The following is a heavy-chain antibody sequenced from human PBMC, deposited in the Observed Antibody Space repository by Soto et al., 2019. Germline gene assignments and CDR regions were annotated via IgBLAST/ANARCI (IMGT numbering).Heavy chain of an antibody. CDR2: IYSGGST. CDR1: GFTVSSNY. V-gene: IGHV3-66*01. D-gene: IGHD2-2*01. Sequence: PGGSLRLSCAASGFTVSSNYMSWVRQAPGKGLEWVSVIYSGGSTYYADSVKGRFTISRDNSKNTLYLQMNSLRAEDTAVYYCARGIWYQLLSAVEDYWGQGTLVTVSS. CDR3: ARGIWYQLLSAVEDY. J-gene: IGHJ4*02.